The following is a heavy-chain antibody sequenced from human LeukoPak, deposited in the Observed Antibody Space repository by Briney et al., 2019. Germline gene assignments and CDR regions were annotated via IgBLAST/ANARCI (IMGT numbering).Heavy chain of an antibody. CDR3: AGPECSGGSCYSLS. D-gene: IGHD2-15*01. Sequence: PGGSLRLSCAASGFTFSSYSMSWVRQAPGKGLEWVSYISSSSSTIYYADSVKGRFTISRDNAKNSLYLQMNSLRAEDTAVYYCAGPECSGGSCYSLSWGQGTLVTVSS. CDR1: GFTFSSYS. J-gene: IGHJ4*02. CDR2: ISSSSSTI. V-gene: IGHV3-48*01.